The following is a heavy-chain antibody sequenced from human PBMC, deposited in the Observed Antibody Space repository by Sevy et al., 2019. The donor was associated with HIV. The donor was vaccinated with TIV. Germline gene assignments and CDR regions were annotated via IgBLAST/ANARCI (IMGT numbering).Heavy chain of an antibody. Sequence: EGSLRLSCVASGFTFSSYSMNWVRQAPGKELEWVSYISSSSDSSRTLYYADSVKGRFSISRDNAKNSVHLQMTSLRVEDTAVYYCATPDLSGWYFDIWGHGTLVTVSS. V-gene: IGHV3-48*01. CDR1: GFTFSSYS. J-gene: IGHJ4*01. D-gene: IGHD6-19*01. CDR2: ISSSSDSSRTL. CDR3: ATPDLSGWYFDI.